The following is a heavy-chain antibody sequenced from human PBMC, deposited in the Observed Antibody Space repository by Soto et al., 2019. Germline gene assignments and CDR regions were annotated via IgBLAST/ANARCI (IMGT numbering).Heavy chain of an antibody. CDR3: ARSDYYDSSGYYFH. J-gene: IGHJ4*02. Sequence: QVQLVQSGAEVKKPGASVKVSCKASAYTFTSYGISWVRQAPGQGLEWMGWISAYNGNTNYAQNLQGRVTMTTDTSTSSAYMELRSLRSDDTAVYYCARSDYYDSSGYYFHWGQGTLVTVSS. D-gene: IGHD3-22*01. V-gene: IGHV1-18*01. CDR2: ISAYNGNT. CDR1: AYTFTSYG.